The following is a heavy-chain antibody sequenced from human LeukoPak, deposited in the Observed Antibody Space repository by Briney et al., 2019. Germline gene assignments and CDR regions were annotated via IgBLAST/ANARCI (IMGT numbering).Heavy chain of an antibody. Sequence: GGSLRLSCVASGFTFCDHYMDWVRQAPGKGLEWVGRSRNKVNGYSTKYAAPMKSRFTISRDDSGNSLYLQMNSLKTEDTAVYYCTTDQTTYYYDSSGYLDAFDIWGQGTMVTVSS. CDR1: GFTFCDHY. V-gene: IGHV3-72*01. J-gene: IGHJ3*02. D-gene: IGHD3-22*01. CDR3: TTDQTTYYYDSSGYLDAFDI. CDR2: SRNKVNGYST.